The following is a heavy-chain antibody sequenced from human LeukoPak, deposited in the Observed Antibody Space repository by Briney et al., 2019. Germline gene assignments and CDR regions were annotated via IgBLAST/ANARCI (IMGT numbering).Heavy chain of an antibody. CDR3: ARDISDDY. CDR2: ISSSSTYM. V-gene: IGHV3-21*01. D-gene: IGHD1-26*01. Sequence: GGSLRLSCAASGFTFSTYWMYWVRQAPGKGLVWVSCISSSSTYMLYADSARGRFTISRDNAKNSLYLQMNSLRAEDTAVYYCARDISDDYWGQGTLVTVSS. J-gene: IGHJ4*02. CDR1: GFTFSTYW.